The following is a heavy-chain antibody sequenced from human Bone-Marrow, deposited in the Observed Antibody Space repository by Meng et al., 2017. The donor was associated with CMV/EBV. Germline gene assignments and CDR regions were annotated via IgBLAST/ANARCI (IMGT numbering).Heavy chain of an antibody. CDR3: AKGGSSNWEIDY. CDR1: GFTFSNYA. D-gene: IGHD1-26*01. Sequence: GESLKISCAASGFTFSNYAMSWVRQAPGKGLEWVSLIYSGAGSTLYADSVKGRFTISRDNSKNTLYLQMNSLRAEDTAVYYCAKGGSSNWEIDYWGQGTLVTVS. CDR2: IYSGAGST. V-gene: IGHV3-23*03. J-gene: IGHJ4*02.